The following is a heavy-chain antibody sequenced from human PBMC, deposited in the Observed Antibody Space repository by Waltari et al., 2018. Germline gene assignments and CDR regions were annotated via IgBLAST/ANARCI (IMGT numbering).Heavy chain of an antibody. V-gene: IGHV3-30*02. CDR3: AKDRRDFWSGYYSVDY. CDR1: GFNLTANG. CDR2: IRYDGTYK. D-gene: IGHD3-3*01. Sequence: QVQLVESGGGVVQPGESLRLYWATHGFNLTANGINWVRQAPGKALGWVAFIRYDGTYKKYVDSVKGRFTISRDHFENTVNLQMSSLRIEDTAVYYCAKDRRDFWSGYYSVDYWGQGTLVTVSS. J-gene: IGHJ4*02.